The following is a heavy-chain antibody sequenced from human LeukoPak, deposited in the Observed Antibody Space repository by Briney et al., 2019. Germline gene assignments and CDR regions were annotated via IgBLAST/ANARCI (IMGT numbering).Heavy chain of an antibody. CDR2: IYYSGNT. CDR1: GGSMRSNY. Sequence: SETQSLTCTVSGGSMRSNYWSLIRQPPGKGLEWIGNIYYSGNTNYNPSLKSRVTISIDPSKSQFSLKLSSVTAADTAIYYCVKDNGRWFDPWGQGTLVIVSS. V-gene: IGHV4-59*01. J-gene: IGHJ5*02. CDR3: VKDNGRWFDP. D-gene: IGHD1-26*01.